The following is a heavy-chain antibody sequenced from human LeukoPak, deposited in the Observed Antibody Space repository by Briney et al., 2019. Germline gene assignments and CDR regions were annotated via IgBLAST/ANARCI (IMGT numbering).Heavy chain of an antibody. CDR2: ISHSGST. J-gene: IGHJ4*02. CDR1: GGSISSGGYS. D-gene: IGHD4-23*01. Sequence: PSETLSLTCAVSGGSISSGGYSWSWIRQPPGKGLEWIGYISHSGSTYYNPSLKSRVTISGDRSKNQFSLKLSSVTAADTAVYYCARLWDYGGKYFFDFWGQGTLVTVSS. V-gene: IGHV4-30-2*01. CDR3: ARLWDYGGKYFFDF.